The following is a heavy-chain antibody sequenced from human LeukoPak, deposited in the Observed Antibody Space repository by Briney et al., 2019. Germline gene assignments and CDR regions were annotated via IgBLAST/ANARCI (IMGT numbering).Heavy chain of an antibody. J-gene: IGHJ4*02. D-gene: IGHD3-22*01. CDR3: ARTRALDTSGSAYFDY. CDR1: DYTLTSSG. CDR2: ISAYNGNA. V-gene: IGHV1-18*01. Sequence: ASVKVSCKASDYTLTSSGISWVRQAPGQGLEWMGWISAYNGNARYAQKFQDRVTMTTVTSTSTAYMELRSLRSDDAAVYYCARTRALDTSGSAYFDYWGQGTLVTVSS.